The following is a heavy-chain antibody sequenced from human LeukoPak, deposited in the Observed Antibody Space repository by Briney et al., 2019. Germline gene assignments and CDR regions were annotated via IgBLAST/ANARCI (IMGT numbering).Heavy chain of an antibody. J-gene: IGHJ5*02. Sequence: GASVKVSCKASGYTFTSYYMHWLRQAPVQGLEWMGIINPSGGSTSYAQKLQGRVTMTRDTSTSTVYMELSNLRSEDTAVYYCARDPTEDTAMVTVGFHWFDPWGQGTLVTVSS. CDR1: GYTFTSYY. V-gene: IGHV1-46*01. CDR3: ARDPTEDTAMVTVGFHWFDP. CDR2: INPSGGST. D-gene: IGHD5-18*01.